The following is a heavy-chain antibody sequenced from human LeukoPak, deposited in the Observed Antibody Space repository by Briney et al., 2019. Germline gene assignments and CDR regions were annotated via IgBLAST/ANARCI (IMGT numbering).Heavy chain of an antibody. CDR3: AREHDGDYEVAD. CDR1: GGSISSGSYY. J-gene: IGHJ4*02. CDR2: IYTSGST. V-gene: IGHV4-61*02. D-gene: IGHD4-17*01. Sequence: SETLSLTCTVSGGSISSGSYYWSWIRQPAGKGLEWIGRIYTSGSTNYNPSLKSRVTISVDTSKNQFSLKLSSVTAADTAVYYCAREHDGDYEVADWGQGTLVTVSS.